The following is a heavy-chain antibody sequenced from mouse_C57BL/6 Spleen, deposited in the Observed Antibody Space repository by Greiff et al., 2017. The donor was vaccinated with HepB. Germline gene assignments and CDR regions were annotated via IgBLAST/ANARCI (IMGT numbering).Heavy chain of an antibody. V-gene: IGHV5-17*01. CDR1: GFTFSDYG. J-gene: IGHJ4*01. Sequence: EVKVEESGGGLVKPGGSLKLSCAASGFTFSDYGMHWVRQAPEKGLEWVAYISSGSSTIYYADTVKGRFTISRDNAKNTLFLQMTSLRSEDTAMYYCARDSSGYEAMDYWGQGTSVTVSS. CDR2: ISSGSSTI. CDR3: ARDSSGYEAMDY. D-gene: IGHD3-2*02.